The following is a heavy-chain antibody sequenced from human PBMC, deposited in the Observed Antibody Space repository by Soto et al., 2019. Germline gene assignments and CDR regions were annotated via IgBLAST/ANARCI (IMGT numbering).Heavy chain of an antibody. CDR1: RYTLTSYY. Sequence: QVQLVQSGAEVKKPGASVKVSCKASRYTLTSYYLHWVRQAPGHGLEWMGKINPSGGSTSYAQKIQGRVTMTRDTSTSTVYMELSSLRSEDTAAYYCARDWGMGCSGGSCYANWFDPWGQGTLVTVSS. CDR3: ARDWGMGCSGGSCYANWFDP. V-gene: IGHV1-46*01. J-gene: IGHJ5*02. CDR2: INPSGGST. D-gene: IGHD2-15*01.